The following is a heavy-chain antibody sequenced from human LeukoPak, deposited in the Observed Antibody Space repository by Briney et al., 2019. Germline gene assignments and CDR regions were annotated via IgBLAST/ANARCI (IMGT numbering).Heavy chain of an antibody. CDR2: TYYRSKWYK. V-gene: IGHV6-1*01. CDR3: ARGPSYFQH. J-gene: IGHJ1*01. Sequence: HSQTLPLTCAISGDSVSSNSATWNWIWQSPSRGLEWLGRTYYRSKWYKYYAVSVKGRITINPDTSKNQFSLQLNSVTPEDTAVYYCARGPSYFQHWGQGTLVTVSS. CDR1: GDSVSSNSAT.